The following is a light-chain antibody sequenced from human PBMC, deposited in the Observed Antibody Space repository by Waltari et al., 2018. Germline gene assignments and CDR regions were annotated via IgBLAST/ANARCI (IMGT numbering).Light chain of an antibody. J-gene: IGLJ2*01. V-gene: IGLV1-40*01. Sequence: QFVLTQPPSVSGAPGQRVTTSCPGGSSNIGSGYAVHWYQHLPGTAPILLIFGNNNRPSVVPDRFSGSRSGTSASLAITGLHADDDALYYFHSYDIILSADVVFVGWTQLTVL. CDR1: SSNIGSGYA. CDR2: GNN. CDR3: HSYDIILSADVV.